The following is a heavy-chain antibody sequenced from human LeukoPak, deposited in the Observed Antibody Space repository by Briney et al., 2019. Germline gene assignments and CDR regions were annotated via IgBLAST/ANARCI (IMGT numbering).Heavy chain of an antibody. D-gene: IGHD3-22*01. CDR1: GGSISSYY. J-gene: IGHJ4*02. CDR3: ARDRPYYYDSSGYYGIFDY. V-gene: IGHV4-59*01. CDR2: IYYSGST. Sequence: PSETLSLTCAVSGGSISSYYWSWIRQPPGKGLEWIGYIYYSGSTNYNTSLKSRVTISVDTSKNQFSLRLSSVTAADTAVYYCARDRPYYYDSSGYYGIFDYWGQGTLVTVSS.